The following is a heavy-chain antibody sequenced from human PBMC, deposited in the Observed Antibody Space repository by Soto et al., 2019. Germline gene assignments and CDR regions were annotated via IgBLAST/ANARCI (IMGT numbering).Heavy chain of an antibody. J-gene: IGHJ4*02. CDR3: ARDGVLVGATLYYFDY. V-gene: IGHV3-30-3*01. CDR2: ISYDGNNK. Sequence: GGSLRLSCAASGFTFSSYAMHWVRQAPGKGLEWVAVISYDGNNKYYADSVKGRFTISRDNSKNALYLQMNSLRAEDTAVYYCARDGVLVGATLYYFDYWGQGTLVTVSS. D-gene: IGHD1-26*01. CDR1: GFTFSSYA.